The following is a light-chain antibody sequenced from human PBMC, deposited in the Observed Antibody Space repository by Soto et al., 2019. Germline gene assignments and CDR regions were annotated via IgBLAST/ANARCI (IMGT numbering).Light chain of an antibody. V-gene: IGKV3-20*01. CDR3: QEYVASPWT. CDR2: GAS. CDR1: QTVSSSF. Sequence: EIVLTQSPVTLCLSPGERATLSCRASQTVSSSFFDWYQQKRCQAPRLLLYGASYRAPGVPDRLSGGGSGTDFTLSISRLEPEDFAVYSCQEYVASPWTFGEGTKVEIK. J-gene: IGKJ1*01.